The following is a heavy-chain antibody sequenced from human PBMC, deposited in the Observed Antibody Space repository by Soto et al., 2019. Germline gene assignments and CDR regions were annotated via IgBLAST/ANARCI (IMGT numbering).Heavy chain of an antibody. Sequence: GASVKVSCQASGYTFTGYYMHWVRQAPGQGLEWMGWINPNSGGTNYAQKFQGWVTMTRDTSISTAYMELSRLRSDDTAVYYCARETRIAVAGTPWFGPWGQGTLVTVSS. CDR1: GYTFTGYY. CDR3: ARETRIAVAGTPWFGP. V-gene: IGHV1-2*04. D-gene: IGHD6-19*01. CDR2: INPNSGGT. J-gene: IGHJ5*02.